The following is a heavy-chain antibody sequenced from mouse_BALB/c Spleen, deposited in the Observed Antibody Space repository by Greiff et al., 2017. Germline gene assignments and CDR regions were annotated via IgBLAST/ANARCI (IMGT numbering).Heavy chain of an antibody. V-gene: IGHV5-17*02. CDR2: ISSGSSTI. D-gene: IGHD1-1*01. Sequence: EVKLMESGGGLVKPGGSLKLSCAASGFTFSSFGMHWVRQAPEKGLEWVAYISSGSSTIYYADTVKGRFTISRDNPKNTLFLQMTSLRSEDTAMYYCARSSTTVADWYFDVWGAGTTVTVSS. CDR3: ARSSTTVADWYFDV. J-gene: IGHJ1*01. CDR1: GFTFSSFG.